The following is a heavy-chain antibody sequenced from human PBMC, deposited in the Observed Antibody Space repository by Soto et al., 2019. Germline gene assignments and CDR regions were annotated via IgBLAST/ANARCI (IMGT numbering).Heavy chain of an antibody. J-gene: IGHJ4*01. CDR2: ISWSSGDHI. V-gene: IGHV3-9*01. CDR1: GFNFDDFA. Sequence: EVQLMESGGGLVQPGRSLRLACTVSGFNFDDFAMHWVRQGPGKGLEWVSSISWSSGDHIAYADSVKGRFAISRDNVKNSLYLQMDSLTAEDTALYYCAKDTGRFPSYFHYWGHGTRVSVSS. CDR3: AKDTGRFPSYFHY.